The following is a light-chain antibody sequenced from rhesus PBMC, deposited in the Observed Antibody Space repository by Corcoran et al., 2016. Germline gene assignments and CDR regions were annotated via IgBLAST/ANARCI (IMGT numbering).Light chain of an antibody. J-gene: IGKJ4*01. CDR1: QGINKE. CDR2: AAS. Sequence: DIQMTQSPSSLSASVGDRVTVTYRASQGINKELSWYQQKPGKAPTLLIYAASSLQTGVSSRFSGSGSGTDYPLTISSLQPEDGATYYCLQDYTTPLTFGGGTKVEIK. CDR3: LQDYTTPLT. V-gene: IGKV1-94*01.